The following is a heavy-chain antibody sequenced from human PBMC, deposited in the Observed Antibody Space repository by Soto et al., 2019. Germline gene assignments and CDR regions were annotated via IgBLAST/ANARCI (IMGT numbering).Heavy chain of an antibody. CDR3: ARLARPDFYYMDV. J-gene: IGHJ6*03. Sequence: EVQLAESGGGLAQPGGSLRLSCAASGFTLSGYAMDWVRQAPGKGLEYVSGISSNGVGTYYANSVQGRFTISRDNSKNTVYLQMGSLRPEDMAVYYCARLARPDFYYMDVWGKGTPGTVSS. CDR2: ISSNGVGT. D-gene: IGHD6-6*01. CDR1: GFTLSGYA. V-gene: IGHV3-64*01.